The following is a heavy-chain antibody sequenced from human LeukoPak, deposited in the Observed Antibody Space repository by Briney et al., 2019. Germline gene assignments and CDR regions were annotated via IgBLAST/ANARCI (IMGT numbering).Heavy chain of an antibody. D-gene: IGHD4-17*01. V-gene: IGHV1-18*01. J-gene: IGHJ4*02. Sequence: ASVKASCKASGYTFSSYGISWVRQAPGQGLEWMGWISGYNGNTNYAQKFQGRVTMTTDTSTSTAYMELRSLRSDDTAVYYCARVDGDYPVGYWGQGTLVTVSS. CDR3: ARVDGDYPVGY. CDR2: ISGYNGNT. CDR1: GYTFSSYG.